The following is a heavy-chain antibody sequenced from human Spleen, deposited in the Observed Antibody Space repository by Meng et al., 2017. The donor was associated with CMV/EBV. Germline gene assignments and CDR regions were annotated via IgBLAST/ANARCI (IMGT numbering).Heavy chain of an antibody. Sequence: GESLKISCAASGFIFSNYNMNWVRQAPGKGPEWVSAISTGATTYYADNVKGRFTISRDDSRSTQYLQMNSLRAEDTAIYYCATGSYYDTSASARALDYWGQGSLVTVSS. D-gene: IGHD3-16*01. CDR1: GFIFSNYN. CDR3: ATGSYYDTSASARALDY. CDR2: ISTGATT. V-gene: IGHV3-23*01. J-gene: IGHJ4*02.